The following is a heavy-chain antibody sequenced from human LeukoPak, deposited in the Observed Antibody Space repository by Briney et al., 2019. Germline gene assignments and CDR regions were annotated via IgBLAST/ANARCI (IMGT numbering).Heavy chain of an antibody. CDR2: IYTSGST. CDR3: AGGGIAVAGNRKYFQH. Sequence: SETLSLTCTVSGGSISSYYWSWIRQPAGKGLEWIGRIYTSGSTNYNPSLKSRVTMSVDTSKNKFSLKLSSVTAADTAVYYCAGGGIAVAGNRKYFQHWGQGTLVTVSS. D-gene: IGHD6-19*01. J-gene: IGHJ1*01. V-gene: IGHV4-4*07. CDR1: GGSISSYY.